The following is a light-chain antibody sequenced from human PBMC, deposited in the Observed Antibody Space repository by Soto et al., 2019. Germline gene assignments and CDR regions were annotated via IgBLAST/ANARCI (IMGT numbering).Light chain of an antibody. Sequence: QSVLTQPASVSGSPGQSITISCTGTSSDVGGYNYVSWYQQHPGKAPKLMIYDVSNRPSGVSNRFSGSKSGNTASLTISCLQAEDEADYYCSSYTSSSTLEGVFGTGTKVTVL. CDR3: SSYTSSSTLEGV. CDR2: DVS. CDR1: SSDVGGYNY. J-gene: IGLJ1*01. V-gene: IGLV2-14*01.